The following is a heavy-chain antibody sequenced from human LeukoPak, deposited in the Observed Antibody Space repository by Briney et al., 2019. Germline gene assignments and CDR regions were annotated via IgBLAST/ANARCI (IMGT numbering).Heavy chain of an antibody. D-gene: IGHD3-10*01. CDR3: ARDADGSGSYFPGYFDY. Sequence: SSETLSLTCTVSGGSISSGGYYWSWIRQHPGKGLEWIGYIYYSGSTYYNPSLKSRVTISVDTSKNQFSLKLSSVTAADTAVYYCARDADGSGSYFPGYFDYWGQGTLVTVSS. J-gene: IGHJ4*02. V-gene: IGHV4-31*03. CDR2: IYYSGST. CDR1: GGSISSGGYY.